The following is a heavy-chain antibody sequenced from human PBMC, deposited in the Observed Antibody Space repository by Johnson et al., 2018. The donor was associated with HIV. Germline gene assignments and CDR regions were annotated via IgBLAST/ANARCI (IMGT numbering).Heavy chain of an antibody. V-gene: IGHV3-15*01. CDR1: GFTFSNAW. CDR3: ARDRRYYDSSGYYHDAFDI. CDR2: IKSKTDGGTA. J-gene: IGHJ3*02. Sequence: VQLVESGGDLVQPGGSLRLSCAVSGFTFSNAWMTWVRQAPGKGLEWVGRIKSKTDGGTADHAAPVKGRFTISRDNSKNTLYLQMNSLRAEDTAVYFCARDRRYYDSSGYYHDAFDIWGQGTMVTVSS. D-gene: IGHD3-22*01.